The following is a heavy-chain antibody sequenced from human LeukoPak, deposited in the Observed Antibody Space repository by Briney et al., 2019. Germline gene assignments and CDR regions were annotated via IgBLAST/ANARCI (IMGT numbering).Heavy chain of an antibody. CDR1: GFTFSNYA. D-gene: IGHD3-3*01. CDR2: ISYDGSYK. Sequence: GGSLRLSCAASGFTFSNYAMHWVRQAPGKGLKWVALISYDGSYKYYADSVKGRFTISRDNSKNTLYLQMNILKPEDAALYYCASGLFDFWSGYLNYWGQGTLVTVSS. V-gene: IGHV3-30*04. J-gene: IGHJ4*02. CDR3: ASGLFDFWSGYLNY.